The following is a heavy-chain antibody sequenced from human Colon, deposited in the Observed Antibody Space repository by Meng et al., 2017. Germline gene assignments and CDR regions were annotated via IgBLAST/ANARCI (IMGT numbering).Heavy chain of an antibody. CDR2: IFPGDSDT. CDR3: ARRSWSYDWFDY. J-gene: IGHJ4*02. CDR1: GYSFTSYW. V-gene: IGHV5-51*01. Sequence: GGSLRLSCKGSGYSFTSYWIGWVRQMPGKGLEWMGIIFPGDSDTRYSPSFQGQVTISADKSISTAYLQWSSLKASDTAMYYCARRSWSYDWFDYRGQGTLVTVSS. D-gene: IGHD1-26*01.